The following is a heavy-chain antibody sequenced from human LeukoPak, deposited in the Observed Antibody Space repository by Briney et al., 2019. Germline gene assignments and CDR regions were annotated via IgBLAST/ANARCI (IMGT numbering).Heavy chain of an antibody. D-gene: IGHD4-17*01. Sequence: PGRSLRLSCAASGFTFDDYAMHWVRQAPGKGLEWVSGISWNSDSIGYADSVKGRFTISRDNAENSLYLQMNSLRAEDTALYYCAKAPYGDYYFDYWGQGTLVTVSS. J-gene: IGHJ4*02. V-gene: IGHV3-9*01. CDR1: GFTFDDYA. CDR2: ISWNSDSI. CDR3: AKAPYGDYYFDY.